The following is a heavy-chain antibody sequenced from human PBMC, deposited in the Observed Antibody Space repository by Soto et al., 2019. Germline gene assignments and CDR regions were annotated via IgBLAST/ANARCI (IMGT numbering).Heavy chain of an antibody. CDR1: GYTFTSYY. J-gene: IGHJ4*02. CDR2: INPSGGST. CDR3: ARDSRYCSGGSCYWSYFDY. Sequence: QVQLVQSGAEVKKPGASVKVSCKASGYTFTSYYMHWVRQAPGQGLEWMGIINPSGGSTSYAQKFQGRVTMTRDTSTSTVYMELSSLISEDTAVYYCARDSRYCSGGSCYWSYFDYWGQGTLVTVSS. V-gene: IGHV1-46*01. D-gene: IGHD2-15*01.